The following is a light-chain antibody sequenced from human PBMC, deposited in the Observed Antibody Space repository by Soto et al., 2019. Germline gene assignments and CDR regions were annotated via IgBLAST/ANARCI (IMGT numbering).Light chain of an antibody. V-gene: IGLV1-40*01. CDR3: QSYDSSLYV. CDR1: SSNIGAGYD. J-gene: IGLJ1*01. CDR2: ANS. Sequence: QSVLTQPPSVSGAPGQRVTISCTGSSSNIGAGYDVHWYQQLPGIAPKLLIYANSNRPSGVPDRFSGSKSGTSASLAITGLQAEDEADYYCQSYDSSLYVFGTGTQLTVL.